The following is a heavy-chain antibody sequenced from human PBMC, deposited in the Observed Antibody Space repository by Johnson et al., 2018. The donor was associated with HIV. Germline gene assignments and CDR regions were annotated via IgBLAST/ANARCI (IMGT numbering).Heavy chain of an antibody. CDR1: GFTFSSYG. J-gene: IGHJ3*01. V-gene: IGHV3-30*02. CDR3: ARDNIVATADDAFDV. CDR2: IRDDGSNE. D-gene: IGHD5-12*01. Sequence: QVQLVESGGGLVQPGRSLRLSCAASGFTFSSYGVHWVRQAPGKGLEWVAFIRDDGSNEDYADSVKGRFTISRDNSKNTLYLQMNSLRAEDTAVYYCARDNIVATADDAFDVWGQGTMVTVSS.